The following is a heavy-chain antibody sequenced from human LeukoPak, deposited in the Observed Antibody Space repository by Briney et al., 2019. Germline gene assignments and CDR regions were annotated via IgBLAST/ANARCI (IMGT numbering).Heavy chain of an antibody. CDR2: ISYDGGNK. CDR1: GFTFSSYA. D-gene: IGHD3-22*01. V-gene: IGHV3-30*04. CDR3: ARDYYDSSGSYYYYGMDV. J-gene: IGHJ6*02. Sequence: GRSLRLSCAASGFTFSSYAMHWVRQAPGKGLEWVAVISYDGGNKYYADSVKGRFTISRDNSKNTLYLQMNSLRAEDTAVYYCARDYYDSSGSYYYYGMDVWGQGTTVTVSS.